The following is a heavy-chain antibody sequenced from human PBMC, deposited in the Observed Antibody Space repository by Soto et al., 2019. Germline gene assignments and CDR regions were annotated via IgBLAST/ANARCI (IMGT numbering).Heavy chain of an antibody. J-gene: IGHJ6*02. D-gene: IGHD6-13*01. Sequence: ASVKVSCNASGGTFSSSAFIWVRQAPGQGLQWMGGIIPIFGTANYAQKFQGRVTTTADKSTSTAYMELSSLRSEDTAVYYCAKYSSSWYAGNYYYGMDVWGQGTTVTVSS. V-gene: IGHV1-69*06. CDR2: IIPIFGTA. CDR1: GGTFSSSA. CDR3: AKYSSSWYAGNYYYGMDV.